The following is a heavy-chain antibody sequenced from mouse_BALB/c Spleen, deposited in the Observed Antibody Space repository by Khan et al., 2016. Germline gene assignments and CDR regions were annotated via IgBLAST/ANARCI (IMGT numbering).Heavy chain of an antibody. CDR1: GYAFTSYY. D-gene: IGHD2-2*01. V-gene: IGHV1S135*01. J-gene: IGHJ3*01. Sequence: VQLQQSGPELVKPGASVKVFCKASGYAFTSYYMYWVKQSHGKSLEWIGYIDPYNGGTSYNQKFKGKATLTVDKSSSTASMHLNSLTSEDSAVDAGASGYDLAWCAYGGQGTLVTVSA. CDR2: IDPYNGGT. CDR3: ASGYDLAWCAY.